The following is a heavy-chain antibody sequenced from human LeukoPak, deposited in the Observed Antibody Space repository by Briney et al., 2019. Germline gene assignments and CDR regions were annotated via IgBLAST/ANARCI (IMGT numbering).Heavy chain of an antibody. CDR3: ARRLRSGSGAAFDI. Sequence: SETLSLTCAVYGGSFSGYYWSWIRQPPGKGLEWIEEINHSGSTNYNPSLKSRVTISVDTSTNQFSLKLSSVTAADTAVYYCARRLRSGSGAAFDIWGQGTMVTVSS. CDR2: INHSGST. CDR1: GGSFSGYY. D-gene: IGHD1-26*01. V-gene: IGHV4-34*01. J-gene: IGHJ3*02.